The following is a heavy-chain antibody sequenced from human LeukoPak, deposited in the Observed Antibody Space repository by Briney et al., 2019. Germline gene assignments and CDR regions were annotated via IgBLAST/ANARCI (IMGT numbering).Heavy chain of an antibody. CDR1: GGSISSSRYY. CDR2: IYYSGST. D-gene: IGHD6-19*01. J-gene: IGHJ4*02. CDR3: ARLSGWYEVGY. Sequence: ASETLSLTCTVSGGSISSSRYYGGWIRQPPGKGLEWIGTIYYSGSTYYNPSLKSRLTISVDTSKNHVSLKLSSVTAADTAVYYCARLSGWYEVGYWGQGTLVTVSS. V-gene: IGHV4-39*02.